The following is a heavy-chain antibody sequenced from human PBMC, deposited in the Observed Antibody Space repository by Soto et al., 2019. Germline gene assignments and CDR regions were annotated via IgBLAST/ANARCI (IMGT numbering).Heavy chain of an antibody. CDR2: IWYDGSNK. CDR3: ARDGDTALFDY. V-gene: IGHV3-33*01. CDR1: GFTFSSYG. Sequence: GGSLRLSCAASGFTFSSYGMHWVRQAPGKGLEWVAVIWYDGSNKYYADSVKGRFTISRDNSKNTLYLQMNSLRAEDTAVYYCARDGDTALFDYWGQGTLVTVSS. D-gene: IGHD5-18*01. J-gene: IGHJ4*02.